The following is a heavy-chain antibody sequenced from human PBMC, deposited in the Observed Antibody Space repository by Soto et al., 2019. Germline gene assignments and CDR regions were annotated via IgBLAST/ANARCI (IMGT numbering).Heavy chain of an antibody. J-gene: IGHJ4*02. Sequence: QVQLVESGGGLVKPGGSLRLSCAASGFTFSDYYMSWIRQAPGKGLEWVSYISSSSSYTNYADSVNGRFTISRDNAKNSLYLQMSSLRAEDTAVYYCARDHHRYSGYDYVDYWGQGTLVTVSS. CDR2: ISSSSSYT. V-gene: IGHV3-11*05. CDR3: ARDHHRYSGYDYVDY. D-gene: IGHD5-12*01. CDR1: GFTFSDYY.